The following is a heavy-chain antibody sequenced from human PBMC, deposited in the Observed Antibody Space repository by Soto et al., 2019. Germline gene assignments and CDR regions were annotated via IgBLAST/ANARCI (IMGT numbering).Heavy chain of an antibody. Sequence: GGSLRLSCAASGLTFSNYAMSWVRQAPGKGLEWVSSISGSGATTYHADSVKGRFTISRDNSKNTLYLQMNSLRAEDTAVYFCASGKTTVTPAWLDPWGQGTLVTVYS. CDR3: ASGKTTVTPAWLDP. V-gene: IGHV3-23*01. CDR1: GLTFSNYA. CDR2: ISGSGATT. J-gene: IGHJ5*02. D-gene: IGHD4-4*01.